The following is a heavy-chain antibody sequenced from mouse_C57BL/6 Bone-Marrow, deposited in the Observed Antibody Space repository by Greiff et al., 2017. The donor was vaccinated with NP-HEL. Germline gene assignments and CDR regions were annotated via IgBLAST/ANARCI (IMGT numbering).Heavy chain of an antibody. Sequence: EVQLQQSGPELVKPGASVKISCKASGYTFTDYYMNWVKQSHGKSLEWIGDINPNNGGTSYNQKFKGKATLTVDKSSSTAYMELRSLTSEDSAVYYCARKTTVGYFDYWGQGTTLTVSS. CDR1: GYTFTDYY. D-gene: IGHD1-1*01. J-gene: IGHJ2*01. CDR3: ARKTTVGYFDY. V-gene: IGHV1-26*01. CDR2: INPNNGGT.